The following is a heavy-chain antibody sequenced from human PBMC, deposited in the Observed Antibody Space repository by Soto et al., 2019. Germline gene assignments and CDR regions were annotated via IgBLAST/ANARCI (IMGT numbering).Heavy chain of an antibody. CDR2: IIPILGTA. Sequence: QVQLVQSGAEVKKPGSSVMVSCKASGGTFNNNAISWVRQAPGQGLEWMGGIIPILGTANYAQKFRGRVTITADESTSTGYMDLSSLRSEDTAVYYCARPYDSSDYYGGGMDVWGQGTTVTVSS. V-gene: IGHV1-69*01. CDR3: ARPYDSSDYYGGGMDV. J-gene: IGHJ6*02. D-gene: IGHD3-22*01. CDR1: GGTFNNNA.